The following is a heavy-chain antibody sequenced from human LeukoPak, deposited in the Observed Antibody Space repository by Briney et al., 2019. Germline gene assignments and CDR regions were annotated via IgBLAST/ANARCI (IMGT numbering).Heavy chain of an antibody. CDR1: GYTFTGYY. V-gene: IGHV1-2*06. Sequence: ASVKVSCKASGYTFTGYYMHWERQAPGQGLEWMGRINPNSGGTNYAQKFQGRVTMTRDTSISAAYMELSRLRSDDTAVYYCARDGGYGDYVYYYYMDVWGKGTTVTVSS. J-gene: IGHJ6*03. CDR2: INPNSGGT. CDR3: ARDGGYGDYVYYYYMDV. D-gene: IGHD4-17*01.